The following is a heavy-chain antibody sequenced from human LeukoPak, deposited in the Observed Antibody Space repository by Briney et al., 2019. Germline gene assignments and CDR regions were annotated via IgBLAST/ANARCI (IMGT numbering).Heavy chain of an antibody. V-gene: IGHV4-59*01. CDR1: GGSISSYY. CDR2: IYYSGST. Sequence: SETLSLACTVSGGSISSYYWSWIRQPPGNGLEWIGYIYYSGSTNNNPSLKSRVTLSVDTSKNQFSLKLSSVTAADTAVYYCARSENHVVPAAIWFDPWGQGTLVTVSS. CDR3: ARSENHVVPAAIWFDP. D-gene: IGHD2-2*01. J-gene: IGHJ5*02.